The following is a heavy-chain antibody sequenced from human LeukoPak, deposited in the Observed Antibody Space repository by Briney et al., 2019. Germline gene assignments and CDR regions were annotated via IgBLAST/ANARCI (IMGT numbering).Heavy chain of an antibody. CDR1: GFTFSKYW. D-gene: IGHD5-24*01. Sequence: LAGGSLRLSCAASGFTFSKYWMHWVRQAPGKGLVWVSHINSDGSTTSYADSVKGRFTISRDNAKNTLYLQMDSLRAEDTAVYYCARDGDGDRDLDYWGQGTLVTVSS. CDR2: INSDGSTT. CDR3: ARDGDGDRDLDY. J-gene: IGHJ4*02. V-gene: IGHV3-74*01.